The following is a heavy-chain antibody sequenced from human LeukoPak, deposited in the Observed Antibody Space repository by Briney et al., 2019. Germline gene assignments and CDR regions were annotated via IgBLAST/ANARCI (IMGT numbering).Heavy chain of an antibody. CDR1: LGTFISYA. J-gene: IGHJ6*03. CDR3: ARGVPAYYYDSSGTPGDYYMDV. Sequence: SVKVSCKASLGTFISYAISWVRQAPGQGLEWMGGIIPIFGTANYAQKPQGTGTLTAEESPSTAYLLLCSLRAEKTPVYYCARGVPAYYYDSSGTPGDYYMDVWGKGTTVTISS. CDR2: IIPIFGTA. D-gene: IGHD3-22*01. V-gene: IGHV1-69*13.